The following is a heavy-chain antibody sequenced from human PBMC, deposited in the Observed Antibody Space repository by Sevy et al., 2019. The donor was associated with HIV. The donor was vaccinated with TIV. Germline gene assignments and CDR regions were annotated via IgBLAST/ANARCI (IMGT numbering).Heavy chain of an antibody. Sequence: SETLSLTCTVSGGSLSSGSYYWSWIRQPPGKGLEWIGYISDIGSTNYNPSHKSRVTISVHTSKNQLSLRLTSVTAADTAVYSCVRDRIAAAGGYFDNWGQGTLVTVSS. CDR3: VRDRIAAAGGYFDN. V-gene: IGHV4-61*01. CDR1: GGSLSSGSYY. D-gene: IGHD6-13*01. J-gene: IGHJ4*02. CDR2: ISDIGST.